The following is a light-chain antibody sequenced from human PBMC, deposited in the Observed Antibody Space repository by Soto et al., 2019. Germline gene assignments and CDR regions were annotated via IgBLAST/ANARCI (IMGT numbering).Light chain of an antibody. CDR2: EVE. V-gene: IGLV2-14*01. CDR1: SSDVGAYDY. CDR3: CSYTSTSTRI. J-gene: IGLJ1*01. Sequence: QSALTQPASVSGSPGQSITVSCTGYSSDVGAYDYVSWYQQHPGKAPKLLIYEVENRPSGVSDRFSGSKSGNTASLTISGLQAGDEADYYCCSYTSTSTRIFGTGTKLTVL.